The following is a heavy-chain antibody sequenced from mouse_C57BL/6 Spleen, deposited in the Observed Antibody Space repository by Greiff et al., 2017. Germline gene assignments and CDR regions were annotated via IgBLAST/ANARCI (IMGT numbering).Heavy chain of an antibody. J-gene: IGHJ2*01. CDR1: GYTFTSYW. D-gene: IGHD2-1*01. CDR2: IDPSDSYT. V-gene: IGHV1-69*01. Sequence: QVQLQQPGAELVMPGASVKLSCKASGYTFTSYWMHWVKQRPGQGLEWIGEIDPSDSYTNYNQKFKGKSTLTVDKSSSTAYMQLSSLTSEDSAVYYCARAGGYGNYVDDYWGQGTTLTVSS. CDR3: ARAGGYGNYVDDY.